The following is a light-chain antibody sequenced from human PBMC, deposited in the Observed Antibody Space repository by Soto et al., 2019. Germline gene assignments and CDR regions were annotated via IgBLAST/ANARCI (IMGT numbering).Light chain of an antibody. J-gene: IGKJ4*01. CDR2: GAS. CDR1: QDISSY. Sequence: DIQLTQSPSFLSASVGDRVTVTCRSSQDISSYLAWYQQKPGKAPKILIYGASTLQSGVPPRFGGSGSGTAFTLKISSLQPEDFATYFCQQVHDYPITFGGGTKVDIK. V-gene: IGKV1-9*01. CDR3: QQVHDYPIT.